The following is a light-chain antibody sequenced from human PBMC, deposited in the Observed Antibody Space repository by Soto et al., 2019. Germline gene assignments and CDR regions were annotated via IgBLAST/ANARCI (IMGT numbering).Light chain of an antibody. CDR1: QSVSSY. Sequence: EIVLTQSPATLSLSPGERATLSCRASQSVSSYLAWYQQKPGHAPRLLIYDASNRAPGIPARFSGSGSGTDFTLTISSLDPEDFAVYYCQHRSKWPPTFGQGTRLEIK. CDR2: DAS. V-gene: IGKV3-11*01. CDR3: QHRSKWPPT. J-gene: IGKJ5*01.